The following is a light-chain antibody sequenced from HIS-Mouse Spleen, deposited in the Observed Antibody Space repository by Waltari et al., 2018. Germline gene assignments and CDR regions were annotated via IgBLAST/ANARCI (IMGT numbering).Light chain of an antibody. CDR2: GKN. J-gene: IGLJ3*02. CDR3: NSYTSSSTRV. V-gene: IGLV3-19*01. Sequence: SSELTQDPAVSVALGQTVRITCQGDSLRSYYASWYQQKPGQAPVLVIYGKNNRPSGIPDRFSGSSSGNTASLTITGAQAEDEADYYCNSYTSSSTRVFGGGTKLTVL. CDR1: SLRSYY.